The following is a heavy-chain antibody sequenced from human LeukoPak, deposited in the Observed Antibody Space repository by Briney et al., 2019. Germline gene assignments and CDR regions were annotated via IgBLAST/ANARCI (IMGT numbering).Heavy chain of an antibody. CDR1: GFTFRSFW. CDR3: TRDMQGSRLYLVGSQND. D-gene: IGHD1-26*01. CDR2: IKQDGSLK. V-gene: IGHV3-7*01. J-gene: IGHJ4*02. Sequence: PGGSLRLSCAVSGFTFRSFWMSWVRQAPGKGLEWVANIKQDGSLKYYVDSVKGRFTISRDNAMNTLYLQMNSLRAEDSALYYCTRDMQGSRLYLVGSQNDWGQGTLVTVSS.